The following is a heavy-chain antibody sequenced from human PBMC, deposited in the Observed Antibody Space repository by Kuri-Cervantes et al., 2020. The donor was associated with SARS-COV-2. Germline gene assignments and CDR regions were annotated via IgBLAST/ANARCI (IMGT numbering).Heavy chain of an antibody. D-gene: IGHD6-6*01. Sequence: ASVKVSCKATGYTFTSYYMHWVRQAPGQGLEWMGWMNPNSGNTGYAQKFQGRVTMTRNTSISTAYMELSSLRAEDTAVYYCARVRGGSSATSYFDYWGQGTLVTVSS. CDR3: ARVRGGSSATSYFDY. CDR1: GYTFTSYY. J-gene: IGHJ4*02. V-gene: IGHV1-8*02. CDR2: MNPNSGNT.